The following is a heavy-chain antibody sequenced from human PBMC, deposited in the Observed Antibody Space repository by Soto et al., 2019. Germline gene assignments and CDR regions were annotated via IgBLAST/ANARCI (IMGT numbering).Heavy chain of an antibody. Sequence: GGSLRLSCAASGFPFTGYAMSWVRQAPGKGLEWVSAISGHGDATSYADSVKGRFTISRDNPKNTLYLHMNSLRAEDTALYYCANSRVSMVRGLIIIPNYWGQGTLVTVSS. V-gene: IGHV3-23*01. D-gene: IGHD3-10*01. CDR2: ISGHGDAT. CDR3: ANSRVSMVRGLIIIPNY. J-gene: IGHJ4*02. CDR1: GFPFTGYA.